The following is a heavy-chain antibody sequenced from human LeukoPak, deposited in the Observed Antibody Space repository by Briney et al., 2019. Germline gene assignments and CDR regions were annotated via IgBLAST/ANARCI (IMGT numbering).Heavy chain of an antibody. CDR1: GYRFTSYW. V-gene: IGHV5-51*01. Sequence: GESLKISCQGSGYRFTSYWIGWVRQMPGKGLEWMGFIYPGDSDTRYSPSFQGQVTISADKSMSTAYLQWSSLKASDTAMYYCARRRGRYLGDAFDIWGQGTMVTVSS. CDR2: IYPGDSDT. D-gene: IGHD1-26*01. CDR3: ARRRGRYLGDAFDI. J-gene: IGHJ3*02.